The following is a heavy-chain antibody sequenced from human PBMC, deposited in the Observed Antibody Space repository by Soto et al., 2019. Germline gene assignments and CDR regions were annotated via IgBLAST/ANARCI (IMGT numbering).Heavy chain of an antibody. V-gene: IGHV3-30*18. CDR1: GFTFSTYG. Sequence: QVQLVESGGGVVQPGRSLRLSCAASGFTFSTYGMHWVRQAPGKGLEWVAIISFDGTNKYYADSVQGRFTISRDNSKNTLSLQMNSLRAEDTAVYFCAKDLYNGRSGFYYYYGMDVWGQGTTVTVSS. CDR2: ISFDGTNK. J-gene: IGHJ6*02. D-gene: IGHD3-22*01. CDR3: AKDLYNGRSGFYYYYGMDV.